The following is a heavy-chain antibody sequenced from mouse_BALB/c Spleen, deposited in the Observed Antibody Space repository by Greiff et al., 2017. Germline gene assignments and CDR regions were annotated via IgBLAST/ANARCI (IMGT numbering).Heavy chain of an antibody. CDR2: ISSGSSTI. J-gene: IGHJ4*01. Sequence: VQLKESGGGLVQPGGSRKLSCAASGFTFSSFGMHWVRQAPEKGLEWVAYISSGSSTIYYADTVKGRFTISRDNPKNTLFLQMTSLRSEDTAMYYCARQSLGNAMDYWGQGTSVTVSS. CDR3: ARQSLGNAMDY. D-gene: IGHD3-1*01. V-gene: IGHV5-17*02. CDR1: GFTFSSFG.